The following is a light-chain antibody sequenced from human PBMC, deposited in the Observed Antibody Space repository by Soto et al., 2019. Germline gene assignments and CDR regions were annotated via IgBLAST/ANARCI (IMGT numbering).Light chain of an antibody. CDR2: DVS. J-gene: IGLJ3*02. CDR3: CSYAGSYTTWV. Sequence: QSVLTQPRSVSGSPGQSVTISCTGTSSDVGGYNDVSWYQQHPGKAPKLMIYDVSKRPSGVPDRFSGSKSGNTASLTISGLPAEDEADYYCCSYAGSYTTWVFGGGTKLTVL. CDR1: SSDVGGYND. V-gene: IGLV2-11*01.